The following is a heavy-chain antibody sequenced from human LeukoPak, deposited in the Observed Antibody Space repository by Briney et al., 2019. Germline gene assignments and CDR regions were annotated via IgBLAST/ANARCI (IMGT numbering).Heavy chain of an antibody. J-gene: IGHJ3*02. D-gene: IGHD6-13*01. CDR3: ATESSSSSWYGGNAFDI. CDR1: GYTLTELS. CDR2: FDPEDGET. Sequence: ASVKVSCKVSGYTLTELSMHWVRQAPGKGLEWMGGFDPEDGETIYAQKFQGRVTMTEDTSTDTAYMELSSLRSEDTAVYYCATESSSSSWYGGNAFDIWGQGTMVTVSS. V-gene: IGHV1-24*01.